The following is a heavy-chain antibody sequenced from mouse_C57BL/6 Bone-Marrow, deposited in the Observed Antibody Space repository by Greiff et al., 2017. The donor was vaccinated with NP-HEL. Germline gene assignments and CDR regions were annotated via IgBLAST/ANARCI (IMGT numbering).Heavy chain of an antibody. CDR1: GYTFTDYY. V-gene: IGHV1-26*01. Sequence: VQLQQSGPELVKPGASVKISCKASGYTFTDYYMNWVKQSHGKSLEWIGDINPNNGGTSYNQKFKGKATLTVDKSSSTAYMELRSLTSEDSAVYYCARLGYYGSSYPAWFAYWGQGTLVTVSA. D-gene: IGHD1-1*01. J-gene: IGHJ3*01. CDR2: INPNNGGT. CDR3: ARLGYYGSSYPAWFAY.